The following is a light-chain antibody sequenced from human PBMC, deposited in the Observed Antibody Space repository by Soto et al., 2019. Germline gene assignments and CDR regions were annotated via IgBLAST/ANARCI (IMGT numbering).Light chain of an antibody. CDR3: QQYGSSPRS. CDR2: AAS. J-gene: IGKJ1*01. V-gene: IGKV3-20*01. CDR1: QSVSGTY. Sequence: EVVLTQSPGTLALSPGERATLSCRASQSVSGTYIAWYQQKPGQAPRLLIYAASSRATGIPDRFSGSGSGTEFTLTIGRLELEDFAMYYCQQYGSSPRSFGQGTKVEIK.